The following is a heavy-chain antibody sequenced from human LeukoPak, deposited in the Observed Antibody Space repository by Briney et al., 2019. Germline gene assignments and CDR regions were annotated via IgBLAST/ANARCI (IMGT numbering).Heavy chain of an antibody. Sequence: GGSLRLSCAASGFTFSSYAMSWVRQVPGKGLEWVSAISGSGGSTYYADSVKGRFTISRDNAKNSLYLQMNSLRAEDTAVYYCAIIVVPAAMASLDVWGKGTTVTVSS. D-gene: IGHD2-2*01. CDR2: ISGSGGST. J-gene: IGHJ6*04. CDR3: AIIVVPAAMASLDV. V-gene: IGHV3-23*01. CDR1: GFTFSSYA.